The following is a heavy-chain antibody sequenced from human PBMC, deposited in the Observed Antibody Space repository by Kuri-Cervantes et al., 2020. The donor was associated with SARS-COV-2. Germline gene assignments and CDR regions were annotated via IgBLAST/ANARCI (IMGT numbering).Heavy chain of an antibody. D-gene: IGHD7-27*01. CDR2: IIPIFGTA. V-gene: IGHV1-69*05. J-gene: IGHJ6*03. CDR3: ARDRGQLGIGVYYYYMDV. CDR1: GGTFSSYA. Sequence: SVKVSCKASGGTFSSYAISWVRQAPGQGLEWTGGIIPIFGTANYAQKFQGRVTITTDESTSTAYMELSSLRSEDTAVYYCARDRGQLGIGVYYYYMDVWGKGTTVTVSS.